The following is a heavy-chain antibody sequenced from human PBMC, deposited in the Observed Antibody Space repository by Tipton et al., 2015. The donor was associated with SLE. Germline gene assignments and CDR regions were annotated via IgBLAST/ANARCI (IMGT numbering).Heavy chain of an antibody. V-gene: IGHV4-39*01. J-gene: IGHJ4*02. D-gene: IGHD2-2*01. CDR1: GGSLNNNTYY. CDR3: ARHGASSSTNSDFDY. Sequence: LRLSCSVSGGSLNNNTYYWAWIRQTAEKGLQWIGSIHHSGNGYYNPSLKSRFTISVDPSSNQFSLKLSSVTAADTAVYYCARHGASSSTNSDFDYWGQGTLVTVSS. CDR2: IHHSGNG.